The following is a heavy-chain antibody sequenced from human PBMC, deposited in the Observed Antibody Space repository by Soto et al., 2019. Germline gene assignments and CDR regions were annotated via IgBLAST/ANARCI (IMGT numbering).Heavy chain of an antibody. CDR1: GFTFSSYA. Sequence: PGGSLRLSCAASGFTFSSYAMSWVRQAPGKGLEGVSGISGSGGNTYYADSVKGRFTISRDNSKNTLYLQMNSRRAEETAFFLCGKGGGEGGGGYFDYWGQGTLVNVSS. D-gene: IGHD3-16*01. CDR2: ISGSGGNT. CDR3: GKGGGEGGGGYFDY. J-gene: IGHJ4*02. V-gene: IGHV3-23*01.